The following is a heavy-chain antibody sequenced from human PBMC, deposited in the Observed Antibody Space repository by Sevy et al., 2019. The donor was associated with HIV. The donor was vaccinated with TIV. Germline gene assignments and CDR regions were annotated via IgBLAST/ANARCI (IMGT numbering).Heavy chain of an antibody. D-gene: IGHD5-18*01. CDR1: GFTFSSYG. J-gene: IGHJ4*02. CDR2: ISYDGSNK. CDR3: AKDGEAQLWLGYFDS. Sequence: GGSLRLPCAASGFTFSSYGMHWVRQAPGKGLEWVAVISYDGSNKYYGDSVKGRFTISRDNSKNTLYLQMNSLRAEDTAVYYCAKDGEAQLWLGYFDSWGQGTLVTVSS. V-gene: IGHV3-30*18.